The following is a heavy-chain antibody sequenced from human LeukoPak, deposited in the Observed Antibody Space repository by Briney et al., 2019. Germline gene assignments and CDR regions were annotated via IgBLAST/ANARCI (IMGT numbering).Heavy chain of an antibody. D-gene: IGHD2-2*01. CDR3: ATGVPAAIDYFDY. CDR1: GYTLTELS. CDR2: FDPEDDET. V-gene: IGHV1-24*01. J-gene: IGHJ4*02. Sequence: GASVKVSCKVSGYTLTELSMHWVRQAPGKGLEWMGGFDPEDDETIYAQKFQGRVTMTEDTSTDTAYMELSSLRSEDTAVYYCATGVPAAIDYFDYWGQGTLVTVSS.